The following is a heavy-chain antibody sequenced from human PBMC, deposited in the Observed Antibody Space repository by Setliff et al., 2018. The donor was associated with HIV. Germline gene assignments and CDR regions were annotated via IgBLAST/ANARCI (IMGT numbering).Heavy chain of an antibody. J-gene: IGHJ4*02. CDR2: IFYGGST. CDR3: ARLPGAYSSFDY. Sequence: SETLSLTCTVSGDSVSSSSCYWGWIRQPPGKGLEYIGSIFYGGSTYYNPSLKSRVTMSVDTSENQFSLKLTSVTAADTAAYYCARLPGAYSSFDYWGQGALVTVSS. CDR1: GDSVSSSSCY. V-gene: IGHV4-39*01. D-gene: IGHD3-16*01.